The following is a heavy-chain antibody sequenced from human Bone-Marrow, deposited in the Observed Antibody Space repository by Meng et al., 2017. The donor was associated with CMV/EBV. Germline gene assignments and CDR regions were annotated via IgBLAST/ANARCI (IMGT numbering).Heavy chain of an antibody. D-gene: IGHD2-2*01. J-gene: IGHJ3*02. V-gene: IGHV1-8*03. CDR1: GYTFTSYD. CDR2: MNPNSGNT. CDR3: ARTSLDCSSTSCPGAFDI. Sequence: ASVKVSCKASGYTFTSYDINWVRQATGQGLEWMGWMNPNSGNTGYAQKFQGRVTITRNTSISTAYMELSSLRSEDTAVYYCARTSLDCSSTSCPGAFDIWGQGPMVTI.